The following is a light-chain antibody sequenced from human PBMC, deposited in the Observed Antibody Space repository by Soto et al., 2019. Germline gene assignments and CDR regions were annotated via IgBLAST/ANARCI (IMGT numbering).Light chain of an antibody. V-gene: IGLV2-23*02. CDR3: CSYAGSSTYV. Sequence: QSALTQPASVSGSPGQSITISCTGTSSDVGSYNLVSWYQQHPGKAPKLMIYEVSKRPSGVSNRFSGSKSGNTTPLTISGLQAEDEADYYCCSYAGSSTYVFGNGTKLTVL. J-gene: IGLJ1*01. CDR2: EVS. CDR1: SSDVGSYNL.